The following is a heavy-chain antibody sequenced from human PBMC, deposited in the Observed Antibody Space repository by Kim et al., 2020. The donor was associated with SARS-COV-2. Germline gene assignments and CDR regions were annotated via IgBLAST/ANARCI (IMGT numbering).Heavy chain of an antibody. CDR1: GGSFSGYY. D-gene: IGHD2-15*01. J-gene: IGHJ5*02. CDR3: ARAQNRPRDIVETTNYNWFDP. V-gene: IGHV4-34*01. CDR2: INHSGST. Sequence: SETLSLTCAVYGGSFSGYYWSWIRQPPGKGLEWIGEINHSGSTNYNPSLKSRVTISVDTSKNQFSLKLSSVTAADTAVYYCARAQNRPRDIVETTNYNWFDPWGQGTLVTVSS.